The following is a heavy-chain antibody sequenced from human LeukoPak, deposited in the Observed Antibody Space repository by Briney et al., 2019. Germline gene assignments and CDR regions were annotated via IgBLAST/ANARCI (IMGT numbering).Heavy chain of an antibody. CDR1: GFTFSTYE. CDR2: ISNSGRTI. D-gene: IGHD3-10*01. Sequence: GGSLRLSCAASGFTFSTYEMNWVRQAPGKGLEGVSYISNSGRTIYYADSVKGRFTISRDSAKNSLYLQMNSLRAEDTAVYYCARANTMVRDHLDAFDIWGQGTMVTVSS. J-gene: IGHJ3*02. CDR3: ARANTMVRDHLDAFDI. V-gene: IGHV3-48*03.